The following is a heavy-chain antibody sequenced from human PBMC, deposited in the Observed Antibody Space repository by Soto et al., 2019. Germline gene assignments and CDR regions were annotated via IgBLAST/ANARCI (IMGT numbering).Heavy chain of an antibody. CDR2: IYYSGST. D-gene: IGHD3-10*01. V-gene: IGHV4-59*01. CDR3: ARAGITMVRGVIIINWFDP. Sequence: SETLSLTCTVSGGSISSYYWSWIRQPPGKGLEWIGYIYYSGSTNYNPSLKSRVTISVDTSKNQFSLKLSSVTAADTAVYYCARAGITMVRGVIIINWFDPWGQGTLVTVSS. J-gene: IGHJ5*02. CDR1: GGSISSYY.